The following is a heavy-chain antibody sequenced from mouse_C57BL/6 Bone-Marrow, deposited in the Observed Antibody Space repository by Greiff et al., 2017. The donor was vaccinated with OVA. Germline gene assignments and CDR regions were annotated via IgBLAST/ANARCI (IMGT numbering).Heavy chain of an antibody. Sequence: VQLQQPGAELVKPGASVKLSCKASGYTFTSYWMHWVKQRPGQGLEWIGMIHPNSGSTNYNEKFKSKATLTVDKSSRKAYMQLSSLTSEDSAVYYCCYYDYHWYFDVWGTGTTVTVSS. J-gene: IGHJ1*03. V-gene: IGHV1-64*01. CDR3: CYYDYHWYFDV. CDR1: GYTFTSYW. CDR2: IHPNSGST. D-gene: IGHD2-4*01.